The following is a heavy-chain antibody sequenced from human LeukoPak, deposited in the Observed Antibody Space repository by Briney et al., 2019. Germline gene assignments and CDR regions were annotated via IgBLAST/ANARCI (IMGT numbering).Heavy chain of an antibody. D-gene: IGHD5-24*01. V-gene: IGHV3-7*03. Sequence: SGGSLRLSCAASGFTFSSYWMSWVRQAPGKGLEWVANIKQDGSEKYYVDSVKGRFTISRDNPKNTVYLQMNSLRDEDTAVYYCAKGGRDADYWGQGTLVTVSS. CDR3: AKGGRDADY. J-gene: IGHJ4*02. CDR2: IKQDGSEK. CDR1: GFTFSSYW.